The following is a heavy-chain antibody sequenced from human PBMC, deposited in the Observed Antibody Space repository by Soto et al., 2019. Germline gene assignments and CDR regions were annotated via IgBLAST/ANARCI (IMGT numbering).Heavy chain of an antibody. D-gene: IGHD3-10*01. V-gene: IGHV3-30-3*01. CDR3: ATAYYFASGNYHLPLAY. J-gene: IGHJ4*02. CDR2: ISYHGDNK. Sequence: PGGSLRLSCAASGFTFSTYAVHWVRQAPGKGLEWVASISYHGDNKYYADSVKGRFTISRDNSKNLFSLQMNSLSPEDTAIYYCATAYYFASGNYHLPLAYWGQGSLVTVSS. CDR1: GFTFSTYA.